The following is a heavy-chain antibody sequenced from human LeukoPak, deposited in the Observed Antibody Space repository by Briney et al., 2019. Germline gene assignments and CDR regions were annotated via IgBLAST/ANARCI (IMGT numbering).Heavy chain of an antibody. Sequence: TGGSLRLSCAASGFTVSSNYMXXXRQAPGKGLEXVSVIYSGGSTYYAXSVKGRFTXSRDNSKNTLYLQMNSLRAEDTAVYYCARAGGRTDYMDVWGKGTTVTVSS. J-gene: IGHJ6*03. CDR3: ARAGGRTDYMDV. CDR1: GFTVSSNY. CDR2: IYSGGST. D-gene: IGHD1-26*01. V-gene: IGHV3-53*01.